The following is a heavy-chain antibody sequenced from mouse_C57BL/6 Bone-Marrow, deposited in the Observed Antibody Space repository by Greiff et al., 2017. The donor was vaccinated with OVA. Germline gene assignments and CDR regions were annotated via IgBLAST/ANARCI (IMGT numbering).Heavy chain of an antibody. CDR2: IYPGDGDT. J-gene: IGHJ2*01. CDR3: ARDTTVDY. V-gene: IGHV1-82*01. Sequence: VQLQESGPELVKPGASVKISCKASGYAFSSSWMNWVKQRPGKGLEWIGRIYPGDGDTNYNGKFKGKATLTADKSSSTAYMQLSSLTSEDSAVYFCARDTTVDYWGQGTTLTVSS. D-gene: IGHD1-1*01. CDR1: GYAFSSSW.